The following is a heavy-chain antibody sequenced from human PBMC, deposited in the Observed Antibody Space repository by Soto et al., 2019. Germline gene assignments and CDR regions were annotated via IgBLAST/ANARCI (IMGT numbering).Heavy chain of an antibody. D-gene: IGHD6-19*01. CDR1: GGSFSGYY. CDR3: ARFRVIAVAGTPEYFQH. Sequence: SETLSLTCAVYGGSFSGYYWSWIRQPPGKGLEWIGEINHSGSTNYNPSLKSRVTISVDTSKNQFSLKLSSVTAADTAVYYCARFRVIAVAGTPEYFQHWGQGTLVTVSS. CDR2: INHSGST. J-gene: IGHJ1*01. V-gene: IGHV4-34*01.